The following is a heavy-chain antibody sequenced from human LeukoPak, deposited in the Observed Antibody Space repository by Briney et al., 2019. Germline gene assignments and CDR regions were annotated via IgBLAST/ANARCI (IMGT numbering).Heavy chain of an antibody. V-gene: IGHV4-59*01. CDR1: GGSISSYY. J-gene: IGHJ6*02. D-gene: IGHD3-10*01. Sequence: SAPLSLPCTVSGGSISSYYWSWIRQPPGKGLEWIGYIYYSGSTNYNPSLKSRVTISVDTSKNQFSLKLSSVTAADTAVYYCARARGGSGSTNIDVWGQGTTVTVSS. CDR2: IYYSGST. CDR3: ARARGGSGSTNIDV.